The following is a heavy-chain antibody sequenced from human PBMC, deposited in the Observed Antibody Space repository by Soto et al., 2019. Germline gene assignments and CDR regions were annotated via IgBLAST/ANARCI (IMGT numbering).Heavy chain of an antibody. CDR2: SRNRLNNLST. CDR3: SRVDPCANSSDY. D-gene: IGHD3-9*01. J-gene: IGHJ4*02. CDR1: EFSFSDQY. V-gene: IGHV3-72*01. Sequence: GGSLRLSCTVYADSEFSFSDQYMDWVRQAPGKGLEWVGRSRNRLNNLSTAYAASVQGRFHISRDESKNTVYLQMHSLKTDDTAVQYCSRVDPCANSSDYWGQGNLVTVSS.